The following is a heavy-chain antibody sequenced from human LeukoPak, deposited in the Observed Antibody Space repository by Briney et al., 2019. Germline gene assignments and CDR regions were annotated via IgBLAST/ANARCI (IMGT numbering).Heavy chain of an antibody. CDR1: VYIFTGYY. CDR3: ARSGYSGYDSGGY. V-gene: IGHV1-2*02. CDR2: INPNSGGT. Sequence: ASVKVSCKASVYIFTGYYMHWVRQAPGQGLEWMGWINPNSGGTNYAQKFQGRVTMTRDTSISTAYMELSRLRSDDTAVYYCARSGYSGYDSGGYWGQGTLVTAAS. D-gene: IGHD5-12*01. J-gene: IGHJ4*02.